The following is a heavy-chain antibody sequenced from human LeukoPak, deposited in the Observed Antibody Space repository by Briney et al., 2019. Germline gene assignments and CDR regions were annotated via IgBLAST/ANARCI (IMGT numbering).Heavy chain of an antibody. J-gene: IGHJ4*02. CDR3: AREDSRRGSRGYLDY. D-gene: IGHD2-15*01. CDR2: XSGYNGNT. V-gene: IGHV1-18*01. Sequence: GASVKVSCKASGYTFTSYGISWXRQAPGQGLXWXXXXSGYNGNTNYAQKLQGXVTMXXDTSTSTAYMELRSLRSDDTAVYYCAREDSRRGSRGYLDYWGQGTLVTVSS. CDR1: GYTFTSYG.